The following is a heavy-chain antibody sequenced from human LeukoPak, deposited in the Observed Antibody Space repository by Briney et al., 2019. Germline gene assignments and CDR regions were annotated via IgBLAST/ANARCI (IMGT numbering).Heavy chain of an antibody. CDR3: AGKNQLLFSAPFDP. D-gene: IGHD2-2*01. CDR1: GFTFSSYA. V-gene: IGHV3-30-3*01. CDR2: ISYDGSNK. J-gene: IGHJ5*02. Sequence: GGSLRLSCAASGFTFSSYAMHWVRQAPGKGLEWVAVISYDGSNKYYAGSVKGRFTISRDNSKNTLYLQMNSLRAEDTAVYYCAGKNQLLFSAPFDPWGQGTLVTVSS.